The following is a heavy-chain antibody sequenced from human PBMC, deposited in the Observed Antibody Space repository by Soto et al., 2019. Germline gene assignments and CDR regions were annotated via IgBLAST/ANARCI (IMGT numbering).Heavy chain of an antibody. CDR1: GGSISSSSYY. V-gene: IGHV4-39*01. CDR2: IYYSGST. Sequence: ETLSLTCTVSGGSISSSSYYWGWIRQPPGKGLEWIGSIYYSGSTYYNPSLKSRVTISVDTSKNQFSLKLSSVTAADTAVYYCARAVFGDFWSGYYTGYGTYYYYYGMDVWGQGTTVTVSS. CDR3: ARAVFGDFWSGYYTGYGTYYYYYGMDV. D-gene: IGHD3-3*01. J-gene: IGHJ6*02.